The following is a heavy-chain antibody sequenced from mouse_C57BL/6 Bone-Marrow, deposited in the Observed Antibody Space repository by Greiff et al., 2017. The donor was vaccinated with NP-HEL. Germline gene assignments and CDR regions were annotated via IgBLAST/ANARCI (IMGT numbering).Heavy chain of an antibody. CDR2: IDPEDGET. Sequence: EVQGVESGAELVKPGASVKLSCTASGFNIKDYYMHWVKQRTEQGLEWIGRIDPEDGETKYAPKFQGKATITADTSSNTAYLQLSSLTSEDTAVYYCASFITTVVAGTYYFDYWGQGTTLTVSS. D-gene: IGHD1-1*01. CDR1: GFNIKDYY. CDR3: ASFITTVVAGTYYFDY. V-gene: IGHV14-2*01. J-gene: IGHJ2*01.